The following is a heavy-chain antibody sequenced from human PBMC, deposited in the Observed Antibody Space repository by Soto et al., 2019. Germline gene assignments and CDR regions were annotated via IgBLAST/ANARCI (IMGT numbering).Heavy chain of an antibody. CDR1: GNTFTGYY. Sequence: QVQLVQSGAEVKKPGASVKVSCKASGNTFTGYYMQWVRQAPGQGLEWMGWINPNSGGTNYAQKFQGRVTMTRDTSISTAYMELSRLRSDDTAVHYCARVGSSSVVGHFDYWGQGTLVTVSS. J-gene: IGHJ4*02. V-gene: IGHV1-2*02. CDR3: ARVGSSSVVGHFDY. CDR2: INPNSGGT. D-gene: IGHD6-6*01.